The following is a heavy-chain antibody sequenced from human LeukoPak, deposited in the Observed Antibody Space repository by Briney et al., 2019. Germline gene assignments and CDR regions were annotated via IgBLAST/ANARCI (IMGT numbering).Heavy chain of an antibody. CDR3: ASAPVPHDAFDI. CDR1: GYTFTSYY. J-gene: IGHJ3*02. V-gene: IGHV1-46*03. Sequence: ASVKVSCKASGYTFTSYYMHWVRQAPGQGLEWMGIINPSGGSTSYAQKFQGRVTMTRDTSTSTVYMELSSLRSEDTAVYYCASAPVPHDAFDIWGQGTMVTVSS. CDR2: INPSGGST.